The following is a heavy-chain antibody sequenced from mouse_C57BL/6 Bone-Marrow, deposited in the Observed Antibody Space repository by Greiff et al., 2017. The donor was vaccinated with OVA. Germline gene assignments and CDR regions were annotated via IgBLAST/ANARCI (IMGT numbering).Heavy chain of an antibody. D-gene: IGHD2-4*01. CDR1: GFSFTSYG. J-gene: IGHJ4*01. Sequence: VQLQQSGPGLVQPSQSLSITCTVSGFSFTSYGVHWVRQSPGKGLEWLGVIWRGGSTDYNAAFMSRLSITKDNSKSQVFFKMNSLQADDTAIYYCAKILYDYGFYYAMDYWGQGTSVTVSS. CDR3: AKILYDYGFYYAMDY. V-gene: IGHV2-5*01. CDR2: IWRGGST.